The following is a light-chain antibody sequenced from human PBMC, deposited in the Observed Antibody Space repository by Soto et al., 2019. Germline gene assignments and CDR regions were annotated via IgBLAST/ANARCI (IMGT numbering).Light chain of an antibody. CDR2: EVS. J-gene: IGLJ2*01. CDR1: NSDIGAYVF. CDR3: SAFTTDSTVI. Sequence: QSVLTQPASVSGSPGQSITISCTGTNSDIGAYVFVSWYQQHPGKAPKHIIYEVSNRPSGVSNRFSGSKSGYTASLTISGLQAEDESHYYCSAFTTDSTVIFGGGTKVTVL. V-gene: IGLV2-14*01.